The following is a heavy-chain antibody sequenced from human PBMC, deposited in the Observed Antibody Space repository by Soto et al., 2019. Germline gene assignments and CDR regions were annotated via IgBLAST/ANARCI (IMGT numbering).Heavy chain of an antibody. CDR3: AKMWNSIAVAGPVEAFVI. V-gene: IGHV3-23*01. D-gene: IGHD6-19*01. Sequence: SGGSLRLSCAASGFTFSSYAMSWVRQAPGKGLEWVSAISGSGGSTYYADSVKGRFTISRDNSKNTLYLQMNSLRAEDTAVYYCAKMWNSIAVAGPVEAFVIWGQGTMVTVSS. J-gene: IGHJ3*02. CDR1: GFTFSSYA. CDR2: ISGSGGST.